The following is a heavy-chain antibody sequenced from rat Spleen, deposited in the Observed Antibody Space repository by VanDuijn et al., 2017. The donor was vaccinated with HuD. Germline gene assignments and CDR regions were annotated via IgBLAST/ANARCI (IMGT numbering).Heavy chain of an antibody. Sequence: EVQLVESGGGLVQPGRSLQLSCVASGFTFNNYWMTWIRQAPGKGLEWVSSISAGGVNTYYPDSVKGRFTISRANSENTVYLQMDSLRSEDTATYYCTRQDNYVGFAYWGQGTLVTVSS. CDR1: GFTFNNYW. J-gene: IGHJ3*01. CDR2: ISAGGVNT. D-gene: IGHD1-10*01. CDR3: TRQDNYVGFAY. V-gene: IGHV5-31*01.